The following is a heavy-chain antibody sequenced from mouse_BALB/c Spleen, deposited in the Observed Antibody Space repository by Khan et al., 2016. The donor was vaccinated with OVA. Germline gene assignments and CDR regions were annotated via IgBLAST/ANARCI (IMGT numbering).Heavy chain of an antibody. Sequence: EVKLQESGPGLVKPSQSLSLTCPVTGYSITSDYAWNWIRQFPGNKLEWLGFISYSGNTNYNPSLKSRISITRDTSKNQFFLQLNSVTTEDTATYYCARIGGGDFDYWGQGTTLTVSS. V-gene: IGHV3-2*02. CDR1: GYSITSDYA. CDR2: ISYSGNT. CDR3: ARIGGGDFDY. J-gene: IGHJ2*01. D-gene: IGHD1-1*02.